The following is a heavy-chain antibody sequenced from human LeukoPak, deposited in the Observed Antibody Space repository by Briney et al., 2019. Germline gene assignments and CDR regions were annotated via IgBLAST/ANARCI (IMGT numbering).Heavy chain of an antibody. V-gene: IGHV4-4*07. Sequence: PSQTLSLTCTVSGGSISSYYWSWIRQPAGEGVEWIGRIYNSGRTNFNPSLKSRVPHSVSTFKDHFSPKDNSVDAPDTAVYYCYLNYTPGKDYWGQGTLVTVSS. J-gene: IGHJ4*02. CDR3: YLNYTPGKDY. D-gene: IGHD1-7*01. CDR1: GGSISSYY. CDR2: IYNSGRT.